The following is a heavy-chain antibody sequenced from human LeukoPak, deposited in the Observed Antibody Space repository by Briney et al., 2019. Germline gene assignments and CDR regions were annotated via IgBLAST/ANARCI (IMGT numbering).Heavy chain of an antibody. V-gene: IGHV1-18*01. Sequence: ASVKVSCKASGYTFTSYGISWVRQAPGQGLEWMGWISAYNGNTNYAQKLQGRVTMTTDTSTSTAYMELRSLRSDDTAVYYCARAGVGQLWSEPPPHWFDPWGQGTLVTVSS. D-gene: IGHD5-18*01. J-gene: IGHJ5*02. CDR3: ARAGVGQLWSEPPPHWFDP. CDR1: GYTFTSYG. CDR2: ISAYNGNT.